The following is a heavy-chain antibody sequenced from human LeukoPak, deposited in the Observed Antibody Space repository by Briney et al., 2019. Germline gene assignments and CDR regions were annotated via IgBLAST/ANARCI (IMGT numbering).Heavy chain of an antibody. V-gene: IGHV3-30*04. CDR1: GLTFNSYS. Sequence: GRSLRLSCEASGLTFNSYSMHWVRQAPGKGLEWVAVISNDGNNEYYADSVKGRFTISRDNSKNTLYLQMNSLRAEDTAVYYCAKDRGGYYIVVVGDVWGKGTTVTVSS. D-gene: IGHD2-2*01. CDR3: AKDRGGYYIVVVGDV. CDR2: ISNDGNNE. J-gene: IGHJ6*04.